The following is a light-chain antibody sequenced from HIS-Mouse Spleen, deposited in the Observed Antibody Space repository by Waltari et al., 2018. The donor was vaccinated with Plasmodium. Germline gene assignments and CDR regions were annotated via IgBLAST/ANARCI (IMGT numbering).Light chain of an antibody. J-gene: IGLJ2*01. CDR2: DNN. Sequence: QSVLTQPPSVSAAPGQKVTISCSGSSSHICNNYVSCYQQLPGTAPKLLIYDNNKRPSGIPDRFSGSKSGTSATLGITGLQTGDEADYYCGTWDSSLSAGVVFGGGTKLTVL. CDR1: SSHICNNY. V-gene: IGLV1-51*01. CDR3: GTWDSSLSAGVV.